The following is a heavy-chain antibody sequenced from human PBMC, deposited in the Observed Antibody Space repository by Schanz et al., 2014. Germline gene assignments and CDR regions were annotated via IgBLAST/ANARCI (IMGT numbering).Heavy chain of an antibody. CDR1: GFGFSSYS. CDR2: ISGSSRTI. J-gene: IGHJ4*02. V-gene: IGHV3-48*01. Sequence: EVQLVESGGGLIQPGGSLRLSCAASGFGFSSYSMNWVRQAPGKGLEWVSYISGSSRTIYYADSMKGRFTVSRDNAENALLLQMNSLRAEDTRLYFCARGGSGSHYRLDFWGQGTLVTVSS. D-gene: IGHD1-26*01. CDR3: ARGGSGSHYRLDF.